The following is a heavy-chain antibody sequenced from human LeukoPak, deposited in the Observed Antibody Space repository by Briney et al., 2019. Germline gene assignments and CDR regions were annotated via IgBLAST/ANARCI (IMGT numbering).Heavy chain of an antibody. CDR2: ISGDGVST. V-gene: IGHV3-43*02. D-gene: IGHD2-15*01. Sequence: PGGSLRLSCAASGFMFDDSAMHWVRQAPGKGLEWVSLISGDGVSTFYADSAKGRFTISRDNSKNSLSLQMDSLTTEDTALYYCAKEGYSHTSNYFDNWGQGILVTVSS. J-gene: IGHJ4*02. CDR1: GFMFDDSA. CDR3: AKEGYSHTSNYFDN.